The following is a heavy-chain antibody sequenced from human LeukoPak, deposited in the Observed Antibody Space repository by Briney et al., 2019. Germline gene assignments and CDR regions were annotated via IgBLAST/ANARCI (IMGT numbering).Heavy chain of an antibody. CDR2: IYYSGST. D-gene: IGHD3-3*01. CDR3: ARELRLLEWLLSTGPSNAFDI. Sequence: SSETLSLTCTVSGGSISSYYWSWIRQPPGKGLEWIGYIYYSGSTNYNTSLKSRVTISVDTSKNQFSLKVSSVTAADTAVYYCARELRLLEWLLSTGPSNAFDIWGQGTMVTVSS. J-gene: IGHJ3*02. CDR1: GGSISSYY. V-gene: IGHV4-59*01.